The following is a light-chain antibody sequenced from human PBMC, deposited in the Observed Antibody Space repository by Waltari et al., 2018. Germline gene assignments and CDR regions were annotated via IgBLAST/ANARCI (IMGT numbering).Light chain of an antibody. CDR3: QAWDRTSVV. Sequence: SYELTQPPSVSVSPGQTASISCSGDQLRNLHVSWYQQKPCQSPVLVISLDNRRPSGIPERFSGSNSGNTATLTISGTQAMDEADYYCQAWDRTSVVFGGGTKLTVL. CDR1: QLRNLH. V-gene: IGLV3-1*01. CDR2: LDN. J-gene: IGLJ2*01.